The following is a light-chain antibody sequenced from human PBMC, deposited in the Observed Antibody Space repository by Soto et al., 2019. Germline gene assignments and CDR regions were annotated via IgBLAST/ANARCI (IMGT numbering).Light chain of an antibody. CDR2: DVT. Sequence: QSVLTQPASASGSPGQSITISCTGTSSDVGTYNLVSWYQQHPGNVPKLIIFDVTKRPSGVSNRFSGSKSGNTASLTISGLQVEDEDTYYCYSYAGGISVFGIGTKVPVL. CDR1: SSDVGTYNL. V-gene: IGLV2-23*02. CDR3: YSYAGGISV. J-gene: IGLJ1*01.